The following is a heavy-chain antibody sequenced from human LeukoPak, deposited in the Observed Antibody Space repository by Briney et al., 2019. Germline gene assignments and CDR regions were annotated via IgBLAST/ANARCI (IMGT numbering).Heavy chain of an antibody. J-gene: IGHJ3*02. CDR2: IYYSGST. D-gene: IGHD6-13*01. CDR1: GGSISSYY. V-gene: IGHV4-59*01. Sequence: SETRSLTCTVSGGSISSYYWSWIRQPPGQGLEWIGYIYYSGSTNYNPALKSRVTISVDTSNNQFSLKLTSVTAADTAVYYCAAYEVGNSWARAFDIWGQGTMVTVSS. CDR3: AAYEVGNSWARAFDI.